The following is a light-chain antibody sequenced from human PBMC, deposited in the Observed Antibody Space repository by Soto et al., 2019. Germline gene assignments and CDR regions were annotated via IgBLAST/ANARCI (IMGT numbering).Light chain of an antibody. CDR1: QSVSGW. Sequence: DIQMTQSPSTLSASVGDRVIITCRASQSVSGWLAWYQQKPGKAPKLLIYDASSLESGVPSRFSGSGSGTEFNLTISSLQPDDFATYYCQQYNNYLTFGQGTKVEIK. J-gene: IGKJ1*01. CDR2: DAS. CDR3: QQYNNYLT. V-gene: IGKV1-5*01.